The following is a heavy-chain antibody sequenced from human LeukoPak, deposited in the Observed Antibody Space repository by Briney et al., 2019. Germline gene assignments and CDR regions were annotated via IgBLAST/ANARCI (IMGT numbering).Heavy chain of an antibody. CDR3: ARDGGTAGEFDY. J-gene: IGHJ4*02. V-gene: IGHV3-7*05. D-gene: IGHD2-15*01. Sequence: GGSLRLSCAASGFTFSTYWMTWVRQAPGGGLEWVANIKQDGSEKYYADSVKGRFSISRDNAKKSLYLQMNSLRADDTALYYCARDGGTAGEFDYWGQGTVVTVSS. CDR2: IKQDGSEK. CDR1: GFTFSTYW.